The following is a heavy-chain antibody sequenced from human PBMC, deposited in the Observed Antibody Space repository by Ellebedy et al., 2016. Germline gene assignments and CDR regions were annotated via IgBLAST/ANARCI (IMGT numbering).Heavy chain of an antibody. CDR2: IYWNDDK. V-gene: IGHV2-5*01. CDR3: AHSLTILPETIAAAGRGDAFDI. D-gene: IGHD6-13*01. CDR1: GFSLSTSGVG. J-gene: IGHJ3*02. Sequence: SGPTLVXPTQTLTLTCTFSGFSLSTSGVGVGWIRQPPGKALEWLALIYWNDDKRYSPSLKSRLTITKDTSKNQVVLTMTNMDPVDTATYYCAHSLTILPETIAAAGRGDAFDIWGQGTMVTVSS.